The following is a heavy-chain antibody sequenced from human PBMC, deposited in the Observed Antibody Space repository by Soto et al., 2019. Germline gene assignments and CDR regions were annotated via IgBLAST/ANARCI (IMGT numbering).Heavy chain of an antibody. D-gene: IGHD3-10*01. CDR1: GYTFTGYY. J-gene: IGHJ3*02. V-gene: IGHV1-2*04. CDR3: ARGRMGGELDAFDI. Sequence: ASVKVSCKASGYTFTGYYMHWVRQAPGQGLEWMGWINPNSGGTNYAQKFQGWVTMTRDTSISTAYMELSRLRSDDTAVYYCARGRMGGELDAFDIWGQGTMVTVSS. CDR2: INPNSGGT.